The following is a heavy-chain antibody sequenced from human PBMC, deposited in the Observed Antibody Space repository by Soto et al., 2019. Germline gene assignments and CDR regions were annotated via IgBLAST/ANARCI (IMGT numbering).Heavy chain of an antibody. CDR3: GRTFRDGLLGLDP. D-gene: IGHD3-16*01. V-gene: IGHV3-33*08. J-gene: IGHJ5*02. Sequence: PGGSLRLSCAASGFTFSSYGMHWVRQAPGKGLVWVSGLCYDGTIKYYADSVKGRFTISRDNAKNTLYLQMTSLRAEDAAIYYCGRTFRDGLLGLDPWGQGTLVTVPQ. CDR1: GFTFSSYG. CDR2: LCYDGTIK.